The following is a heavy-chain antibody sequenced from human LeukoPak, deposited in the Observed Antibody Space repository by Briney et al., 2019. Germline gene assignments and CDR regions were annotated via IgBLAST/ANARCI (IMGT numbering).Heavy chain of an antibody. J-gene: IGHJ4*02. CDR1: GLTFSSFE. V-gene: IGHV3-48*03. CDR2: ISSGGSSR. Sequence: PGGSLRLSCAASGLTFSSFEMNCVRQAPGKGLEWLGYISSGGSSRFYADSVKGRFTISRDNAKSSLYLQMNSLRPEDTAVYYCARAIVGAPPLGDYWGQGTLVTVSS. CDR3: ARAIVGAPPLGDY. D-gene: IGHD1-26*01.